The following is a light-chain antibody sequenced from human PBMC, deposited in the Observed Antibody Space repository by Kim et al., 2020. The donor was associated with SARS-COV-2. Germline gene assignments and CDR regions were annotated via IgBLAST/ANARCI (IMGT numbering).Light chain of an antibody. CDR1: QSISSR. Sequence: DIQMTQSPSTLSASVGDRVTITCRASQSISSRLAWYQQKPGKAPKLLIYKASSLESGVPSRFSGSGSGTEFTLTISSLQPDDFATYYCQQYNSYSRTFDQGTKVDIK. J-gene: IGKJ1*01. V-gene: IGKV1-5*03. CDR2: KAS. CDR3: QQYNSYSRT.